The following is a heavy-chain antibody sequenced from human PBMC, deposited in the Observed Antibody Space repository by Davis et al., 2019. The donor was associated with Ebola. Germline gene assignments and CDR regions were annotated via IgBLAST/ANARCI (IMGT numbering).Heavy chain of an antibody. J-gene: IGHJ4*02. V-gene: IGHV3-21*04. Sequence: PGGSLRLSCAASGFTFSTYSMTWVRQAPGRGLEWVSYISGSSRYIYDAESVKGRFTISRDNAKNSLYLQMNSLRDEDTAVYYCAKDVAEQYDFWSGYFYWGQGTLVTVSS. CDR1: GFTFSTYS. CDR2: ISGSSRYI. CDR3: AKDVAEQYDFWSGYFY. D-gene: IGHD3-3*01.